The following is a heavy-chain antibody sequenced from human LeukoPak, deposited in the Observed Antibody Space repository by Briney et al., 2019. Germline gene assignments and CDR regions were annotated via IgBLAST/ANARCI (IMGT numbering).Heavy chain of an antibody. CDR3: ARGNLLLLWRYYFDY. J-gene: IGHJ4*02. CDR2: INHSGST. D-gene: IGHD2-15*01. CDR1: GGSFSGYY. V-gene: IGHV4-34*01. Sequence: SETLSLTCAVYGGSFSGYYWSWIRQPPGKGLEWIGEINHSGSTNYNPSLKSRVTISVDTSKNQFSLKLSSVTAADTAVYYCARGNLLLLWRYYFDYWGQGTLVTVSS.